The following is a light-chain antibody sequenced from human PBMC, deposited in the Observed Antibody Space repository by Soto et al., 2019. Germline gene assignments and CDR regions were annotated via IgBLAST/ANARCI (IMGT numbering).Light chain of an antibody. CDR1: QGVGSNY. J-gene: IGKJ1*01. V-gene: IGKV3-20*01. CDR3: QQYGSSPWT. Sequence: EIVLTQSPGTLSLSPGDRATLSCKASQGVGSNYLAWYQQKPGQAPRPLIYGASSRATGIPDRFSGSGSGADFTLTISRLEPEDCAVYYCQQYGSSPWTFGQGTTVDIK. CDR2: GAS.